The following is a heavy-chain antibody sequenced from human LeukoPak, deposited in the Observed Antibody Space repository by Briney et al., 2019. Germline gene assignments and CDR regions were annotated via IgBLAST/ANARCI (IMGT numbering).Heavy chain of an antibody. CDR3: ARISSSWATPFDY. J-gene: IGHJ4*02. Sequence: ASVKVSCKASGFTFTAYYMHWVRQAPGQGLEWMGWINPNSGGTNYAQKFQGRVTMTGDTSISTAYMELSRLRSDDTAVYYCARISSSWATPFDYWGQGTLVTVSS. D-gene: IGHD6-13*01. V-gene: IGHV1-2*02. CDR1: GFTFTAYY. CDR2: INPNSGGT.